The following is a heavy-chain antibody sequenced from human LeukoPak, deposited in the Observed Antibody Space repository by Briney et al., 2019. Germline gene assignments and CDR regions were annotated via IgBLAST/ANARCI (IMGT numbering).Heavy chain of an antibody. CDR1: GFTFSSYA. V-gene: IGHV3-23*01. CDR2: ISGSGGSA. J-gene: IGHJ4*02. CDR3: TRDRYGD. D-gene: IGHD5-18*01. Sequence: PGGSLRLSCASSGFTFSSYAMSWVRKAPGKGLEWVSAISGSGGSAYYADSVKGRFTISRDNAKNTLYLQMNSLRVEDTAVYYCTRDRYGDWGQGTLVTLSS.